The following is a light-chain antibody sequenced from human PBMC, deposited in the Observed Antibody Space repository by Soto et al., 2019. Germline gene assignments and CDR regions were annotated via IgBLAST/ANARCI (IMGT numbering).Light chain of an antibody. Sequence: EIVFTQAPATLSLSPGERATLSCRASQSVSGYLAWYQQKPGQAPRILIYDESNRATGIPDRLSGSGSGTDLTLTISRLEPEDFAVYYCQQRSNWPITXGQGTRLEIK. V-gene: IGKV3-11*01. CDR3: QQRSNWPIT. J-gene: IGKJ5*01. CDR2: DES. CDR1: QSVSGY.